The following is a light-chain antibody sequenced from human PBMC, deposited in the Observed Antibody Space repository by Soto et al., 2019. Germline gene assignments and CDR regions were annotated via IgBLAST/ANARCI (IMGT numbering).Light chain of an antibody. J-gene: IGKJ5*01. CDR1: QSVSSSY. CDR3: QQYGSSPRT. V-gene: IGKV3-20*01. Sequence: EIVLTQSPGTLSLSPGERATLSCRASQSVSSSYLAWYQQKPGQAPRLLIYGASSRATGIPDRFSGSGSGTDFTLTISRLEPEDFAVYYCQQYGSSPRTFGGGTRLEIK. CDR2: GAS.